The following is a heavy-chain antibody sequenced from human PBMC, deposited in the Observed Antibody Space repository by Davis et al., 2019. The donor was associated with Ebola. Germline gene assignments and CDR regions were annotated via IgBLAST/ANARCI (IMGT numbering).Heavy chain of an antibody. J-gene: IGHJ5*02. Sequence: SVKVSCKASGGTFSSYAISWVRQAPGQGLEWMGGIIPILGIANYAQKFQGRVTIIADESTSTAYMELSSLRSEDTAVYYCARSGQQLVEGWFDPWGQGTLVTVSS. V-gene: IGHV1-69*10. CDR3: ARSGQQLVEGWFDP. CDR2: IIPILGIA. D-gene: IGHD6-13*01. CDR1: GGTFSSYA.